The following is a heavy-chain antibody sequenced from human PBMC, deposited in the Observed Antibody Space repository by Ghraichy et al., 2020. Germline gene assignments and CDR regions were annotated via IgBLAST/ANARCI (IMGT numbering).Heavy chain of an antibody. V-gene: IGHV4-59*01. CDR1: GGSISSYY. CDR3: ARSSAIAAASTSYYYGMDV. CDR2: IYYSGST. Sequence: ESLNISCTVSGGSISSYYWSWIRQPPGKGLEWIGYIYYSGSTNYNPSLKSRVTISVDTSKNQFSLKLSSVTAADTAVYYCARSSAIAAASTSYYYGMDVWGQGTTVTVSS. D-gene: IGHD6-13*01. J-gene: IGHJ6*02.